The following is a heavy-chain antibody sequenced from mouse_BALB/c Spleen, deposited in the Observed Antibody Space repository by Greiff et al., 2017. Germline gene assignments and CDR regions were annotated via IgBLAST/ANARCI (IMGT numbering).Heavy chain of an antibody. Sequence: VKVVESGPGLVAPSQSLSITCTVSGFSLTGYGVNWVRQPPGKGLEWLGMIWGDGSTDYNSALKSRLSISKDNSKSQVFLKMNSLQTDDTARYYCARDRGNYPYAMDYWGQGTSVTVSS. D-gene: IGHD2-1*01. CDR1: GFSLTGYG. V-gene: IGHV2-6-7*01. J-gene: IGHJ4*01. CDR2: IWGDGST. CDR3: ARDRGNYPYAMDY.